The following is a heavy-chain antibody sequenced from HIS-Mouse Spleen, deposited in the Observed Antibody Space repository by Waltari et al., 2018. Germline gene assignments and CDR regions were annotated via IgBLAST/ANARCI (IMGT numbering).Heavy chain of an antibody. Sequence: QLQLQESGPGLVKPSETLSLTCTVSGGSISSSSYSWGWIRQPPGKGLEWIGSIYYSGSTYYNPSLKSRVTISVDTSKNQFSLKLSSVTAADTAVYYCARKIPYSSSWYDWYFDLWGRGTLVTVSS. CDR1: GGSISSSSYS. D-gene: IGHD6-13*01. CDR3: ARKIPYSSSWYDWYFDL. V-gene: IGHV4-39*07. J-gene: IGHJ2*01. CDR2: IYYSGST.